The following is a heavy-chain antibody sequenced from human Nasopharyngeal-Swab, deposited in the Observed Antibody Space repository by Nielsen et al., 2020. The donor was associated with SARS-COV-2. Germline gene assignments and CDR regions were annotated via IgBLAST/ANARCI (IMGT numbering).Heavy chain of an antibody. Sequence: GESLKISWAASGFTVSSNYMSWVSQAPGKGLKWVSVIYSGGSTYYADSVKGRFTISRDNSKNTLYLQMNSLRAEDTAVYYCARMGGYSYGWRAYYYYGMDVWGQGTTVTVSS. CDR3: ARMGGYSYGWRAYYYYGMDV. CDR2: IYSGGST. CDR1: GFTVSSNY. V-gene: IGHV3-53*01. J-gene: IGHJ6*02. D-gene: IGHD5-18*01.